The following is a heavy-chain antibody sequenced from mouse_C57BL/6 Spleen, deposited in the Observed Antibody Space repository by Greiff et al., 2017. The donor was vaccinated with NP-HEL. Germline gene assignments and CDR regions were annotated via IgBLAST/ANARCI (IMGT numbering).Heavy chain of an antibody. CDR1: GYTFTSYW. V-gene: IGHV1-50*01. CDR3: ARSGAGTFNFDY. J-gene: IGHJ2*01. D-gene: IGHD4-1*01. CDR2: IDPSDSYT. Sequence: QVQLQQPGAELVKPGASVKLSCKASGYTFTSYWMQWVKQRPGQGLEWIGEIDPSDSYTNYNQKFKGKATLTVDTSSSTAYMQLSSLTSEDSAVYYCARSGAGTFNFDYWGQGTTLTVSS.